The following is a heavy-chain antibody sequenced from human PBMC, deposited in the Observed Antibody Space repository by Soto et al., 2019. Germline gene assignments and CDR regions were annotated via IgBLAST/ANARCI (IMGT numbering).Heavy chain of an antibody. J-gene: IGHJ4*02. V-gene: IGHV4-31*03. CDR3: ARLSSERLPGY. CDR2: IYYSGST. Sequence: SETLSLTCTVSGGSISSGGYYWSWIRQHPGKGLEWIGYIYYSGSTYYNPSLKSRVTISVDTSKNQFSLKLSSVTAADTAVCYCARLSSERLPGYWGKGTLVTVSS. D-gene: IGHD6-19*01. CDR1: GGSISSGGYY.